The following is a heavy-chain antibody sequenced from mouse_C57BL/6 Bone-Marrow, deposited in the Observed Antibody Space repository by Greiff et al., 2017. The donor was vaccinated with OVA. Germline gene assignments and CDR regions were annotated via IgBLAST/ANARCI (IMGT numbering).Heavy chain of an antibody. J-gene: IGHJ2*01. D-gene: IGHD1-1*01. CDR3: ARSGTTVVDY. CDR2: IDPETGGT. Sequence: VQLQESGAELVRPGASVTLSCKASGYTFTDYEMHWVKQTPVHGLEWIGAIDPETGGTAYNQKFKGKAILTADKSSSTAYMQLSSLTSEDSAVYFCARSGTTVVDYWGQGTTLTVSS. V-gene: IGHV1-15*01. CDR1: GYTFTDYE.